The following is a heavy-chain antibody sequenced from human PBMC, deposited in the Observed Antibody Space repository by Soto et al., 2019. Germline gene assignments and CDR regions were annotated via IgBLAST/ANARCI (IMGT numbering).Heavy chain of an antibody. CDR3: ARTTADGSGHYSLPYFDF. D-gene: IGHD3-10*01. J-gene: IGHJ4*02. CDR2: INHSGST. CDR1: GESFSDYF. V-gene: IGHV4-34*01. Sequence: QMQLQQWGAGLLKPSETLSLTCAVYGESFSDYFWSWIRQSPGEGLEWLGQINHSGSTTQNPSLMRRVTISVDTSKKQVSLRLTSVTAADTAVYYCARTTADGSGHYSLPYFDFWGQGTLVTVSS.